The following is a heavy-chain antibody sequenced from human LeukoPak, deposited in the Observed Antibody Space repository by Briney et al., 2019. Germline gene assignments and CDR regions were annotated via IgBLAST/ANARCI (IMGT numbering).Heavy chain of an antibody. CDR2: FDPEDGET. Sequence: ASVKVSCKVSGYTLTELSMHWVRHAPGKGLELMGGFDPEDGETIYAQKFQGRVTMTEDTSTDTAYMELSSLRSEDTAVYYCATGGITMVRGVLYYFDYWGQGTLVTVSS. CDR1: GYTLTELS. V-gene: IGHV1-24*01. J-gene: IGHJ4*02. CDR3: ATGGITMVRGVLYYFDY. D-gene: IGHD3-10*01.